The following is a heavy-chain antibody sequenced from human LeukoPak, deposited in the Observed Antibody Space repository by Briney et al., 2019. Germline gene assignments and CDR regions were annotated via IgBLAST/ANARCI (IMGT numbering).Heavy chain of an antibody. J-gene: IGHJ3*02. CDR2: IYPGDSET. D-gene: IGHD6-19*01. CDR3: ARHNVPVAGTSAFDI. V-gene: IGHV5-51*01. Sequence: KHGESLKISCKDSGYSFSSSWIGWVRQMPGKGLEWLGIIYPGDSETRYSPSFQGQVTISVDKSINTVYLQWSSLKASDTAMYYCARHNVPVAGTSAFDIWGQGTMVTVSS. CDR1: GYSFSSSW.